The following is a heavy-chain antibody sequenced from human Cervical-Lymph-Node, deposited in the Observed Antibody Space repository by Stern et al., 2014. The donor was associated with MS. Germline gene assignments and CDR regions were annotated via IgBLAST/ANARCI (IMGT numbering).Heavy chain of an antibody. CDR3: AHRSTSVAGAWAS. CDR2: LYCDDEK. J-gene: IGHJ5*02. D-gene: IGHD1-26*01. Sequence: QITLKESGPTLVKPTQTLTLTCDFSGFSLTTRGVGVGWIRQPPGQALEWLALLYCDDEKRYSPSLKNRLSIITDTAKNQVVLTMTNMDPVDTGTYYCAHRSTSVAGAWASWGQGILVVVSS. CDR1: GFSLTTRGVG. V-gene: IGHV2-5*02.